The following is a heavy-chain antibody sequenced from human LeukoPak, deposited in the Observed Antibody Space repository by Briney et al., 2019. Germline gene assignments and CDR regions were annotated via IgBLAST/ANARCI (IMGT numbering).Heavy chain of an antibody. Sequence: TSSETLSLTCAVYGGSFSGYYWSWIRQPPGKGLEWIGEINHSGRTNYNPSLKSRVTISVDTSKNQFSLKLSSVTAADTAVYYCARGYGGNTSAHDYWGQGTLVTVSS. CDR2: INHSGRT. J-gene: IGHJ4*02. CDR1: GGSFSGYY. V-gene: IGHV4-34*01. D-gene: IGHD4-23*01. CDR3: ARGYGGNTSAHDY.